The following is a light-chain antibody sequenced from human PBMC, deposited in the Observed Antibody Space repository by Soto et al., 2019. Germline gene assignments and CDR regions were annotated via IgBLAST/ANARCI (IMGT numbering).Light chain of an antibody. CDR2: GVT. CDR3: SSYANTYNWV. Sequence: QSALTKPASVSGSPGQSITISCTGTSSDVGANNFVSWYQQHPGKAPKLLIYGVTNRPSGVSNRFSGSKSGNTASLSISGLQADDDGDYYCSSYANTYNWVFGGGTKLTVL. V-gene: IGLV2-14*01. CDR1: SSDVGANNF. J-gene: IGLJ3*02.